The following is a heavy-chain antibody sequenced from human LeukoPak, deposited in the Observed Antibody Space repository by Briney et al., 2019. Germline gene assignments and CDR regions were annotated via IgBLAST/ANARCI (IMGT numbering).Heavy chain of an antibody. J-gene: IGHJ4*02. CDR3: ARRGGGIVVGATYYFDY. Sequence: NPSETLSLTCAVSGGSIISTNWWSWVRQPPGKGLEWIGEIYHSGSTNYNPSLKSRVTISVDNSKNQFSLNLSSVTAADTAVYYCARRGGGIVVGATYYFDYWGQGTLVTVSS. CDR2: IYHSGST. V-gene: IGHV4-4*02. D-gene: IGHD1-26*01. CDR1: GGSIISTNW.